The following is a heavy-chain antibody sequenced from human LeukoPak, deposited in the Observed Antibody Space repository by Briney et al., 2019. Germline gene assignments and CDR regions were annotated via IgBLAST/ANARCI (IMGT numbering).Heavy chain of an antibody. Sequence: PGGSLRLSCGASGFTFSSYAMSWVRQAPGKGLEWVSTISGSDGSTYYADSVKGRFTIPRDNSKNTLYLQMNSLRAEDTAVYYCAKEYSSGWYYFDYWGQGTLVTVSS. CDR2: ISGSDGST. J-gene: IGHJ4*02. D-gene: IGHD6-19*01. V-gene: IGHV3-23*01. CDR3: AKEYSSGWYYFDY. CDR1: GFTFSSYA.